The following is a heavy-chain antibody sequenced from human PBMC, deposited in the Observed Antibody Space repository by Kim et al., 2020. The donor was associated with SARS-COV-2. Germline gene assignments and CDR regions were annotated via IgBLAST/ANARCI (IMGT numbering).Heavy chain of an antibody. D-gene: IGHD3-10*01. V-gene: IGHV4-31*03. J-gene: IGHJ6*02. CDR2: IYYSGST. CDR1: GGSISSGGYY. CDR3: ARLRYGSGSYYNTYGMDV. Sequence: SETLSLTCTVSGGSISSGGYYWSWIRQHPGKGLEWIGYIYYSGSTYYNPSLKSRVTISVDTSKNQFSLKLSSVTAADTAVYYCARLRYGSGSYYNTYGMDVWGQGTTVTVSS.